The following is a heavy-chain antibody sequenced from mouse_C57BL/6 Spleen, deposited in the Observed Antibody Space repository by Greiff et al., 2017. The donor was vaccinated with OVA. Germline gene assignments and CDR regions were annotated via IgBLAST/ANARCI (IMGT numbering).Heavy chain of an antibody. CDR2: IHPNSGST. CDR1: GYTFTSYW. CDR3: ARKGASSTGYAMDY. V-gene: IGHV1-64*01. D-gene: IGHD1-1*01. Sequence: QVQLQQPGAELVKPGASVKLSCKASGYTFTSYWMHWVKQRPGQGLEWIGMIHPNSGSTNYNEKFKSKATLTVDKSSSTAYMQLSSLTSEASAVYYCARKGASSTGYAMDYWGQGTSVTVSS. J-gene: IGHJ4*01.